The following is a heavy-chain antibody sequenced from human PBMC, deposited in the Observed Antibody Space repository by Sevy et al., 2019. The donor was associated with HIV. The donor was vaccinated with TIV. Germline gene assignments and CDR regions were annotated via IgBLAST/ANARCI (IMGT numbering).Heavy chain of an antibody. D-gene: IGHD2-2*01. CDR1: GGSISSGGYY. Sequence: SETLSLTCTVSGGSISSGGYYWSWIRQHPGKGLEWIGYIYYSGSTYYNPSLKSRVTISVDTSKNQCSLKLSSVTAADTAVYYCARDRYCSSTSCEGWFDPWGQGTLVTVSS. CDR3: ARDRYCSSTSCEGWFDP. J-gene: IGHJ5*02. CDR2: IYYSGST. V-gene: IGHV4-31*03.